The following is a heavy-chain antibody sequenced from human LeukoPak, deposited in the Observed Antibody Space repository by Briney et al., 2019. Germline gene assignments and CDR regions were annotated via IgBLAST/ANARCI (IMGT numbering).Heavy chain of an antibody. D-gene: IGHD3-22*01. Sequence: GGSLRLSCAASGFTFSSYSMNWVRQAPGKGLEWVSSISSSGSYIYYADSVKGRFTISRDNAKNSLYLQMNSLRAEDTAVYYCASPNYDSSGYHPGGYYGMDVWGQGTTVTVSS. CDR3: ASPNYDSSGYHPGGYYGMDV. CDR1: GFTFSSYS. J-gene: IGHJ6*02. V-gene: IGHV3-21*01. CDR2: ISSSGSYI.